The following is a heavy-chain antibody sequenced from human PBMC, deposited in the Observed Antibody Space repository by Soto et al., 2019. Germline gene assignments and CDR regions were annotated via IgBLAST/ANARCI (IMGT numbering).Heavy chain of an antibody. CDR2: IIPIFGTA. Sequence: SVKVSCKASGGTFSSYAISWVRQAPGQGLEWMGGIIPIFGTANYAQKFQGRVTITADESTSTAYMELSSLRSEDTAVYYCATPRKNYYYYGMDVWGQGTTVTVSS. V-gene: IGHV1-69*13. CDR1: GGTFSSYA. CDR3: ATPRKNYYYYGMDV. J-gene: IGHJ6*02.